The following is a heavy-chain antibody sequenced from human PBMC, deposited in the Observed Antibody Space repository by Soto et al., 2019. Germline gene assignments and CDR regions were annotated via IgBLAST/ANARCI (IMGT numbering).Heavy chain of an antibody. D-gene: IGHD6-6*01. V-gene: IGHV1-69*13. CDR3: AHSRYSRSSFDY. J-gene: IGHJ4*02. CDR1: GGTFSSYA. CDR2: IIPIFGTA. Sequence: SVKVSCKASGGTFSSYAISWVRQAPGQGLEWMGGIIPIFGTANYAQKFQGRVTITADESTSTAYMELSSLRSEDTAVYYCAHSRYSRSSFDYWGQGTLVTVSS.